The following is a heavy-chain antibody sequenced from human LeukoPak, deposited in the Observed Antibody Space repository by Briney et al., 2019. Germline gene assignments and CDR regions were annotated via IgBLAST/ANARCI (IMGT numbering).Heavy chain of an antibody. D-gene: IGHD2-15*01. Sequence: GGSLRLSCAASGFSFSTFVMHWVRQAPGKGLEWVSVIYKDGSTYYADSVKGRFTISRDNSKNTVYLQMNSLRAEDTAVYYCARGYCSGRSCYMWYSDYWGQGTLVTVSS. CDR1: GFSFSTFV. V-gene: IGHV3-53*01. CDR3: ARGYCSGRSCYMWYSDY. CDR2: IYKDGST. J-gene: IGHJ4*02.